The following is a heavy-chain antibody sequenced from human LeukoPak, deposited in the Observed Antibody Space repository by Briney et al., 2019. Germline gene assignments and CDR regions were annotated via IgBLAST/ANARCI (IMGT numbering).Heavy chain of an antibody. CDR2: IIPIFGTA. CDR3: ARAHCSSTSCYRHSIAAANWFDP. V-gene: IGHV1-69*13. CDR1: GGTFSSYA. D-gene: IGHD2-2*01. J-gene: IGHJ5*02. Sequence: ASVKVSCKASGGTFSSYAISWVRQAPGRGLEWMGRIIPIFGTANYAQKFQGRVTITADESTSTAYMELSSLRSEDTAVYYCARAHCSSTSCYRHSIAAANWFDPWGQGALVTVSS.